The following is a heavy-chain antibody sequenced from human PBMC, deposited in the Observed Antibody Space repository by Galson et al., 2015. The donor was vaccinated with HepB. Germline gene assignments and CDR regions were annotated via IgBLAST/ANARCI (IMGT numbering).Heavy chain of an antibody. CDR3: AKDWSYCSSTSCYGKYYCYYYYMDV. Sequence: SLRLSCAASGFTFSSYGMHWVRQAPGKGLEWVAVISYDGSNKYYADSVKGRFTISRDNSKNTLYLQMNSLRAEDTAVYYCAKDWSYCSSTSCYGKYYCYYYYMDVWGKGTTVTVSS. J-gene: IGHJ6*03. V-gene: IGHV3-30*18. D-gene: IGHD2-2*01. CDR2: ISYDGSNK. CDR1: GFTFSSYG.